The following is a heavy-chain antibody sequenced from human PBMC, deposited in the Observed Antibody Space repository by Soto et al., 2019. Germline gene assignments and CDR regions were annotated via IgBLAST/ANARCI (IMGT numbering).Heavy chain of an antibody. D-gene: IGHD1-26*01. CDR1: GFTFSSYA. V-gene: IGHV3-23*01. CDR2: ISGSGGST. J-gene: IGHJ4*02. CDR3: ARDEEGATDY. Sequence: GGSLRLSCAASGFTFSSYAMSWVRQAPGKGLEWVSAISGSGGSTYHADSVKGRFTISRDNSKNTLYLQMKSLRAEDTAVYYCARDEEGATDYWGQGTLVTVSS.